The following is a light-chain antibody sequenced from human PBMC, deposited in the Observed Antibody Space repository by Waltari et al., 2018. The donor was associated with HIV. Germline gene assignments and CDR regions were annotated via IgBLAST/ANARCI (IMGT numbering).Light chain of an antibody. CDR2: RNN. Sequence: QSVLTQPPSASGTPEQRVTISCSGSSSNIGSNYVYWYQQLPGTAPKLLIYRNNQRPSGVPDRFSGSKSGTSASLAISGLRSEDEADYYCAAWDDSLQGVFGGGTKLTVL. CDR1: SSNIGSNY. V-gene: IGLV1-47*01. J-gene: IGLJ3*02. CDR3: AAWDDSLQGV.